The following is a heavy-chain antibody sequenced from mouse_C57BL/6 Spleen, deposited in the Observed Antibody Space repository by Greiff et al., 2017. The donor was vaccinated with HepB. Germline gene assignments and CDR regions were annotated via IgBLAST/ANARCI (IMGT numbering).Heavy chain of an antibody. V-gene: IGHV5-4*01. Sequence: EVKLVESGGGLVKPGGSLKLSCAASGFTFSSYAMSWVRQTPEKRLEWVATISDGGSYTYYPDNVKGRFTISRDNAKNNLYLQMSHLKSEDTAMYYCARDGDYGSSYRGFAYWGQGTLVTVSA. CDR1: GFTFSSYA. J-gene: IGHJ3*01. CDR2: ISDGGSYT. D-gene: IGHD1-1*01. CDR3: ARDGDYGSSYRGFAY.